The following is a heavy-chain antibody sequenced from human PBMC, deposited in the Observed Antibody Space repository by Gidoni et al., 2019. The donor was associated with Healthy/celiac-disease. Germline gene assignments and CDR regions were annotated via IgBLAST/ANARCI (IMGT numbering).Heavy chain of an antibody. CDR1: GFTFSSYG. CDR2: ISYDGSNK. D-gene: IGHD6-13*01. Sequence: QVQLVESGGGVVQPGRSLRLSCAASGFTFSSYGRHWVRQAPGKGLEWVAVISYDGSNKYYADSVKGRFTISRDNSKNTLYLQMNSLRAEDTAVYYCAKEEIAAASWYFDLWGRGTLVTVSS. CDR3: AKEEIAAASWYFDL. J-gene: IGHJ2*01. V-gene: IGHV3-30*18.